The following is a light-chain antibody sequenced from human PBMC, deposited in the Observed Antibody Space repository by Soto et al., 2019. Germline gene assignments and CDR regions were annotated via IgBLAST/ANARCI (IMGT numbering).Light chain of an antibody. CDR1: QSISRF. CDR2: GAS. V-gene: IGKV1-39*01. J-gene: IGKJ4*01. CDR3: QQSYTTLT. Sequence: IQMTQSPSSPSASLGDRVTITCRASQSISRFLNWYQQKPGKAPKLLIFGASTLQSGVPSRFSGSGSGTDFTLTISSLQPEDFATYYCQQSYTTLTFGGGTKLEIK.